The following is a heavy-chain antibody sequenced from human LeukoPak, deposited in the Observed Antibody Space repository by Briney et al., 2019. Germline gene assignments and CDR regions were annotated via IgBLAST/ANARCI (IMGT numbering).Heavy chain of an antibody. V-gene: IGHV4-4*08. J-gene: IGHJ4*02. CDR3: ARAVTDTSLVDF. CDR2: INPSGST. Sequence: KPSETLSLTCTISGGSLGGDHRSWIRQAPGEGPEWVGYINPSGSTSYNPSLRDRVTLSLITPANQFSLRITSVTAADTAVYYCARAVTDTSLVDFWGQGTLVAVSS. CDR1: GGSLGGDH. D-gene: IGHD3-22*01.